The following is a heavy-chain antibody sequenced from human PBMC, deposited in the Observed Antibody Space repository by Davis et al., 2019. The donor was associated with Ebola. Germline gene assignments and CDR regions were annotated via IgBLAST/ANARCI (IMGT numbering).Heavy chain of an antibody. CDR2: ISSSGSTI. D-gene: IGHD3-10*01. CDR1: GFTFSDYY. CDR3: AKSNYFGSGSPLA. J-gene: IGHJ4*02. V-gene: IGHV3-11*01. Sequence: GGSLRLSCAASGFTFSDYYMSWIRQAPGKGLEWVSYISSSGSTIYYADSVKGRFTISRDNAKNSLYLQMNSLRAEDTAVYYCAKSNYFGSGSPLAWGQGTLVTVSS.